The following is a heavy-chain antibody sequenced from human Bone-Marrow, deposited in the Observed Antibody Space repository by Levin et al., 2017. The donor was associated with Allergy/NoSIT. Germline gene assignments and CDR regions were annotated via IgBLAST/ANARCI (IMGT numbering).Heavy chain of an antibody. CDR2: ISDSGDNT. Sequence: QSGESLKISCAASGFTFSSYAMSWVRQAPGKGLEWVAGISDSGDNTHYADSVKGRFTISRDNSKNTLYLQVISLRAEDTAIYYCAKVATDSRAPADLDYWGQGTRVTVSS. J-gene: IGHJ4*02. D-gene: IGHD1-26*01. CDR3: AKVATDSRAPADLDY. CDR1: GFTFSSYA. V-gene: IGHV3-23*01.